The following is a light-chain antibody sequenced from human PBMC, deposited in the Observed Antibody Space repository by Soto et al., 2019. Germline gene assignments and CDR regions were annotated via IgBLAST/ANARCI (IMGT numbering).Light chain of an antibody. CDR3: QQYYNTPRVT. V-gene: IGKV4-1*01. Sequence: DIVMAQSPDSLAVSLGARATINCKSSQSVLQSSNNKNDLARFQQKPGQSPKLLIYWASARESGVPDRFSGSGSGTDFTLTISSLQAEDGATYYCQQYYNTPRVTFGQGTRLEIK. J-gene: IGKJ5*01. CDR1: QSVLQSSNNKND. CDR2: WAS.